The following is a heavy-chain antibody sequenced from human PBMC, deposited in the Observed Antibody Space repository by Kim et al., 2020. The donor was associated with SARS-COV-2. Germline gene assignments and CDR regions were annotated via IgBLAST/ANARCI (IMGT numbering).Heavy chain of an antibody. V-gene: IGHV3-33*01. CDR3: ARDLLVGATSYGMDV. CDR1: GFTFSSYG. J-gene: IGHJ6*02. Sequence: GGSLRLSCAASGFTFSSYGMHWVRQAPGKGLEWVAVIWYDGSNKYYADSVKGRFTISRDNSKHTLYLQMNSLRAEDTAVYYCARDLLVGATSYGMDVWGQGTTVTVSS. CDR2: IWYDGSNK. D-gene: IGHD1-26*01.